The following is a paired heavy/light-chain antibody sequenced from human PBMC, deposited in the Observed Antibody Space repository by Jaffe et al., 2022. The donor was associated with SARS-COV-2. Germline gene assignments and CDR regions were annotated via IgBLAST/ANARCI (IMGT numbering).Heavy chain of an antibody. V-gene: IGHV1-2*02. D-gene: IGHD2-21*02. J-gene: IGHJ5*02. CDR2: INPNSGGT. CDR1: GYTFTGYY. CDR3: AKVWSVTETGYNWFDP. Sequence: QVQLVQSGAEVKKPGASVKVSCKASGYTFTGYYMYWVRQAPGQGLEWMGWINPNSGGTKYAQKFQGRVTMTRDTSISTAYMELSRLTSDDTAVYYCAKVWSVTETGYNWFDPWGQGTRVTVSS.
Light chain of an antibody. V-gene: IGLV2-11*01. J-gene: IGLJ3*02. CDR1: SSDVGGYNY. CDR2: DVS. CDR3: CSYAGSYTWV. Sequence: QSALTQPRSVSGSPGQSVTISCTGTSSDVGGYNYVSWYQQHPGKAPKLMIYDVSKRPSGVPDRFSGSKSGNTASLTISGLQADDEADYYCCSYAGSYTWVFGGGTKLTVL.